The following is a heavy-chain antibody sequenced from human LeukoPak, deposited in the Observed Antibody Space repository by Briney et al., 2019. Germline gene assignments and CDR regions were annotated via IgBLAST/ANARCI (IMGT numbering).Heavy chain of an antibody. CDR1: GGSFSGYY. CDR3: ARGRQGGSGSYPDYGMDV. D-gene: IGHD3-10*01. J-gene: IGHJ6*02. CDR2: INHSGST. Sequence: SETLSLTCAVYGGSFSGYYWSWIRQPPGKGLGWTGEINHSGSTNYNPSLKSRVTISVDTSKNQFSLKLSSVTAADTAVYYCARGRQGGSGSYPDYGMDVWGQGTTVTVSS. V-gene: IGHV4-34*01.